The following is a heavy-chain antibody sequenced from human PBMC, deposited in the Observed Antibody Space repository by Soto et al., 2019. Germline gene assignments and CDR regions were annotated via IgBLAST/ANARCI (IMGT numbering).Heavy chain of an antibody. V-gene: IGHV3-23*01. CDR1: LFTFSSYA. D-gene: IGHD3-3*01. CDR3: ARDRYSYYDFWSGSLPYYYYGMDV. CDR2: ISGSGGST. J-gene: IGHJ6*02. Sequence: GGSLRLSCTASLFTFSSYAMSWVLETPLKLLEFVSAISGSGGSTNYADSVKGRFTISRDNSKNSLYLQMNSLRAEDTAVYYCARDRYSYYDFWSGSLPYYYYGMDVWGQGTTVTVSS.